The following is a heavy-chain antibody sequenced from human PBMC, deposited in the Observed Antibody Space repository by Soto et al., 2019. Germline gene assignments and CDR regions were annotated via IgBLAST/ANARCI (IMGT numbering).Heavy chain of an antibody. CDR1: GFTFSSYA. Sequence: TGGSLRLSCAASGFTFSSYAMHWVRQAPGKGLEWVAVISYDGSNKYYADSVKGRFTISRDNSKNTLYLQMNSLRAEDTAVYYCARDTPGDQPQNYGMDVWGQGTTVTVSS. CDR3: ARDTPGDQPQNYGMDV. J-gene: IGHJ6*02. V-gene: IGHV3-30-3*01. D-gene: IGHD2-2*01. CDR2: ISYDGSNK.